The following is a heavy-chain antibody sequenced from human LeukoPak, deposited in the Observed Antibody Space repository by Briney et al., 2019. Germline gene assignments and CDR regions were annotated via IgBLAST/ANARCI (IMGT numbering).Heavy chain of an antibody. V-gene: IGHV3-21*01. CDR1: GFTFSIYT. D-gene: IGHD4/OR15-4a*01. CDR3: ARDLAWGAY. Sequence: GGSLRLSCVASGFTFSIYTMSWVRQAPGKGLEWVSSITSSSSIYSADSVKGRLTISRDNAKNSLYLEMNSLRDEDTAVYYCARDLAWGAYWGQGTLVTVSS. J-gene: IGHJ4*02. CDR2: ITSSSSI.